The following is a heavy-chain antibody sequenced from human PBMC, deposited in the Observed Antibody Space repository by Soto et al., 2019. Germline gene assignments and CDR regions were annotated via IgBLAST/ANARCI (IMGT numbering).Heavy chain of an antibody. CDR3: AVLSIAAVVDF. J-gene: IGHJ4*02. V-gene: IGHV3-7*01. CDR1: GFIFSNFW. Sequence: EEQLVESGGGLVQPGGSLRLSCAASGFIFSNFWINWVRQAPGKGLEWVANINQDGSVKYYVDSVKGRFTISRDNAKNSLYLQMNSLRAEDTAVYYCAVLSIAAVVDFWGQGTLVTVSS. D-gene: IGHD6-25*01. CDR2: INQDGSVK.